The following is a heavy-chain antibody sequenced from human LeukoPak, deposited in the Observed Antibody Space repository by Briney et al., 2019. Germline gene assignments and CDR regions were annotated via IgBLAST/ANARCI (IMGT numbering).Heavy chain of an antibody. V-gene: IGHV1-69*13. CDR2: IIPIFGTA. J-gene: IGHJ6*02. CDR1: GGTFSSYA. CDR3: ARDGFKENDVGYYYGMDV. Sequence: SVKVSCKASGGTFSSYAISWVRQAPGQGLEWMGGIIPIFGTANYAQKCQGRVTITADEYTSTPYMELSSLRSEDTAVYYCARDGFKENDVGYYYGMDVWGQGTTVTVSS. D-gene: IGHD1-1*01.